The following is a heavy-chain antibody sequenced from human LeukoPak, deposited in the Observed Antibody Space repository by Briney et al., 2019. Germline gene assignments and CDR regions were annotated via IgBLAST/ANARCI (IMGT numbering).Heavy chain of an antibody. D-gene: IGHD3-9*01. CDR2: ISGSGDTT. Sequence: GGSRRLSCAASGFSFSNYAMSWVRQAPGKGLEWVSGISGSGDTTYYADSVKGRFTISRDNSKNTLFLQMNSLRAEDTAVYYCAKDFLDQGLRYFDPSDYWGQGTLVTVSS. V-gene: IGHV3-23*01. J-gene: IGHJ4*02. CDR1: GFSFSNYA. CDR3: AKDFLDQGLRYFDPSDY.